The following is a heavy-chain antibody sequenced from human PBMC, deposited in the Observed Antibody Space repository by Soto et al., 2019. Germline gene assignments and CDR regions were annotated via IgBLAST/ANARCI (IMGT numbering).Heavy chain of an antibody. D-gene: IGHD3-22*01. V-gene: IGHV3-11*03. Sequence: GGSLRLSCAASGFTFSDYYMSWIRQAPGKGLEWVSYISSSSSYTNYADSVKGRFTISRDNAKNSLYLQMNSLRAEDTAVYYCASAHYYDSSYYWGQGTLVTVSS. J-gene: IGHJ4*02. CDR2: ISSSSSYT. CDR1: GFTFSDYY. CDR3: ASAHYYDSSYY.